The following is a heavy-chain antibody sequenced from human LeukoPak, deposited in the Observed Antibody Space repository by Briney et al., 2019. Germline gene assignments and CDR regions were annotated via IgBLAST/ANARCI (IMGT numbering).Heavy chain of an antibody. Sequence: GASVKVSCKASGYIFTSHYMHWMRQAPGQGLEWMGMINPSGGSTVYAQKFQGRVTMTRDTSTSTVDMELSSLRPEDTAMYYCATYSYGSVDPWGQGTLVTVSS. CDR2: INPSGGST. CDR3: ATYSYGSVDP. V-gene: IGHV1-46*01. CDR1: GYIFTSHY. J-gene: IGHJ5*02. D-gene: IGHD5-18*01.